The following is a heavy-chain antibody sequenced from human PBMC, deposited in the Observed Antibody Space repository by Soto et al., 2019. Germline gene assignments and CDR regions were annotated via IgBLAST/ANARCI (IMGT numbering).Heavy chain of an antibody. V-gene: IGHV1-18*01. Sequence: ASVKVSCKASGYTFTSYGISWVRQAPGQGLEWMGWISAYNCNTNYAQKLQGRVTMTTDTSTSPAYIELRSLRFDDTAVYYCARDWAAGGPFDYWGQGTLVTVSP. CDR2: ISAYNCNT. J-gene: IGHJ4*02. D-gene: IGHD6-13*01. CDR1: GYTFTSYG. CDR3: ARDWAAGGPFDY.